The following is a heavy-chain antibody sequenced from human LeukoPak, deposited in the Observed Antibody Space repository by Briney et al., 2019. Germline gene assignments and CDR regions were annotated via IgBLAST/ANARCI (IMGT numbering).Heavy chain of an antibody. D-gene: IGHD6-19*01. V-gene: IGHV3-33*01. CDR1: GFTFSSYG. Sequence: HSGGSLRLSCAASGFTFSSYGMHWVRQAPGKGLEWVAVIWYDGSNKYYADSVKGRFTISRDNSKNTLYLQMNSLRAEDTAVYYCARGPTRSGWYYFDYWGQGTLVTVSS. J-gene: IGHJ4*02. CDR3: ARGPTRSGWYYFDY. CDR2: IWYDGSNK.